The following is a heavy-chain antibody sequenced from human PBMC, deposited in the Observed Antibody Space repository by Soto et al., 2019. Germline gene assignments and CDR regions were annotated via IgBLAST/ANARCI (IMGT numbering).Heavy chain of an antibody. D-gene: IGHD2-15*01. CDR2: IWYDGSNK. J-gene: IGHJ6*02. V-gene: IGHV3-33*01. CDR1: GFTFSSYG. Sequence: LRLSCAASGFTFSSYGMHWVRQAPGKGLEWVAVIWYDGSNKYYADSVKGRFTISRDNSKNTLYLQMNSLRAEDTAVYYCVGAATYYYYGMDVWGQGTTVTVSS. CDR3: VGAATYYYYGMDV.